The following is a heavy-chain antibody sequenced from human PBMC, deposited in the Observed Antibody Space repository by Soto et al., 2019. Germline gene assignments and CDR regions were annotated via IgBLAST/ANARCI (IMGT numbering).Heavy chain of an antibody. J-gene: IGHJ3*02. Sequence: PSQTLSLTCGISGDSVSSNSATWNWIRQSPSRGLEWLGRTYYRSQWHNEYEESVKSRITINPGTSKNQFSLQLNSMSPEDTAVYYCARERGFLSEALDIWGRGTMVTVSS. CDR1: GDSVSSNSAT. CDR2: TYYRSQWHN. CDR3: ARERGFLSEALDI. V-gene: IGHV6-1*01. D-gene: IGHD3-10*01.